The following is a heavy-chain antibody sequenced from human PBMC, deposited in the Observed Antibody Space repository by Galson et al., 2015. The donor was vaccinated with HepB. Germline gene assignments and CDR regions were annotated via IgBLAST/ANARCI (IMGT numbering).Heavy chain of an antibody. D-gene: IGHD1-26*01. V-gene: IGHV3-48*01. Sequence: SLRLSCAASGFTFSYYNMNWVRQAPGKGLEWVSYISTSSSTIYYADSVKGRFTISRDNAKNSLYLQMNSLRAEDTAVYYCARGFIVGATDLAFDIWGQGTMVTVSS. CDR3: ARGFIVGATDLAFDI. CDR1: GFTFSYYN. J-gene: IGHJ3*02. CDR2: ISTSSSTI.